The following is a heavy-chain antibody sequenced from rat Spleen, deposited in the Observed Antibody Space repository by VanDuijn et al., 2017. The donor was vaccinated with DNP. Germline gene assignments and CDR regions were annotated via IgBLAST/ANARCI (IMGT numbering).Heavy chain of an antibody. CDR3: TRDLNHGYNYAFDY. Sequence: EVQLVESGGGLVQAGRSLKLSCAASGFTFSDYNMAWVRQGPKKGLEWVATIGSTGSRTYYRESVKGRFSISRDNAKSTLYLQMDSLRSEDTATYYCTRDLNHGYNYAFDYWGQGVMVTVSS. J-gene: IGHJ2*01. D-gene: IGHD1-4*01. CDR1: GFTFSDYN. V-gene: IGHV5S10*01. CDR2: IGSTGSRT.